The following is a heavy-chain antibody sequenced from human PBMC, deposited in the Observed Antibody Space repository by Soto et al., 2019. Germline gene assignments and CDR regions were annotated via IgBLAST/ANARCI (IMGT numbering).Heavy chain of an antibody. CDR2: IYYSGST. CDR3: VRLNNWNDVEVYFDY. J-gene: IGHJ4*02. CDR1: GGSITSSSSY. D-gene: IGHD1-20*01. Sequence: RVHPSETLSLTCSVTGGSITSSSSYWGWIRQPPGKGLEWIGNIYYSGSTYYSPSLKSRVTISVDTSKNQFSLSLTSVTAADTAVYYCVRLNNWNDVEVYFDYWGPGTLVTVSS. V-gene: IGHV4-39*01.